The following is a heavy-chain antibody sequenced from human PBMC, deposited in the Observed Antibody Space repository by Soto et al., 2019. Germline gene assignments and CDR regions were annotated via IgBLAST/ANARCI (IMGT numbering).Heavy chain of an antibody. D-gene: IGHD3-16*01. Sequence: EVQLVESGGGLVKPGGSLRLSCAASGFTFSSYSMNWVRQAPGKGLEWVSSISSSSSYIYYADSVKGRFTISRDNAKNSLYLQMNSLRAEDTAVYYCARGPLRCSLRLYNWFDPWGQGTLVTVSS. CDR2: ISSSSSYI. V-gene: IGHV3-21*01. J-gene: IGHJ5*02. CDR1: GFTFSSYS. CDR3: ARGPLRCSLRLYNWFDP.